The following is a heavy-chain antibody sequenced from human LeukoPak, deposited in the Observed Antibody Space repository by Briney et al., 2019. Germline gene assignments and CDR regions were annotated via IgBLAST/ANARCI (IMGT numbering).Heavy chain of an antibody. Sequence: SETLSLTCTVSGGSISSYYWSWIRQPAGKGLEWIGRIYTSGSTNYNPSLKSRVTMPVDTSKNQFSLKLSSVTAADTAVYYCAREGYSNYEVRNYYYYMDVWGKGTTVTVSS. CDR1: GGSISSYY. CDR2: IYTSGST. CDR3: AREGYSNYEVRNYYYYMDV. J-gene: IGHJ6*03. V-gene: IGHV4-4*07. D-gene: IGHD4-11*01.